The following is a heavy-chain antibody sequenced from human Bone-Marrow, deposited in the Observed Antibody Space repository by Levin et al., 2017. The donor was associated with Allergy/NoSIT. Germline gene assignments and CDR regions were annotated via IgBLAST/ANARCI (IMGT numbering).Heavy chain of an antibody. V-gene: IGHV3-30*04. Sequence: PGGSLRLSCAASGFAFSTYTMHWVRQAPGKGLEWVAVISFDAKHQTYADSVTGRLTISRDNSKNTVSLQMTSLRPEDTAMYYCARSEQWLGEFDSWGQGTLVTVSS. J-gene: IGHJ4*02. CDR3: ARSEQWLGEFDS. D-gene: IGHD6-19*01. CDR2: ISFDAKHQ. CDR1: GFAFSTYT.